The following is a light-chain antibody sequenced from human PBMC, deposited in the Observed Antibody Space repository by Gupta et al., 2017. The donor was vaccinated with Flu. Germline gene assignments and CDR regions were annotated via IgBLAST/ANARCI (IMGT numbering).Light chain of an antibody. CDR1: RSDVGSYNL. CDR3: CAYVGSSTLV. V-gene: IGLV2-23*02. CDR2: EVS. J-gene: IGLJ2*01. Sequence: TRSDVGSYNLVSWYQQHPGKAPKLMIYEVSKRPSGVSNRFSGSKSGNTASLTISGLQAEDEADYYCCAYVGSSTLVFGGGTRLTVL.